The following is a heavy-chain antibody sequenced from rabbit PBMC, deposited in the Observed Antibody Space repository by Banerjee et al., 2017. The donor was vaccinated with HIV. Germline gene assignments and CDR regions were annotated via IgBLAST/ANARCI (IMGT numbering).Heavy chain of an antibody. D-gene: IGHD7-1*01. CDR1: GFSFSNKYV. Sequence: QEQLEESGGDLVKPEGSLTLTCTASGFSFSNKYVMCWVRQAPGKGLEWIACINTSSGNTVYASWAKGRFTISKTSSTTVTLQMTSLTAADTATYFCARGYPGYPSAITRLDLWGPGTLVTVS. CDR2: INTSSGNT. J-gene: IGHJ3*01. V-gene: IGHV1S45*01. CDR3: ARGYPGYPSAITRLDL.